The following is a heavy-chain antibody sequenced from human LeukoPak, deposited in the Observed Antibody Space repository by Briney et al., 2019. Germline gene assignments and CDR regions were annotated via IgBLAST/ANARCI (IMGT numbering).Heavy chain of an antibody. J-gene: IGHJ4*02. V-gene: IGHV4-39*01. D-gene: IGHD2-2*01. CDR3: ARHLGYCSSTSCYFAY. CDR2: LTDTGST. Sequence: SETLSLTCTVSGGSISSSSYYWGWIRQPPGKGLEWIGYLTDTGSTYYNPSLKSRLTISADTSKIQFSLNLSSVTAADSAVYYCARHLGYCSSTSCYFAYWGQGTLVTVS. CDR1: GGSISSSSYY.